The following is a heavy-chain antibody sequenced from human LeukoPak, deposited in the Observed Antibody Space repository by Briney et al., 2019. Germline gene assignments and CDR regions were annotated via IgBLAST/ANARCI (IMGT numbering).Heavy chain of an antibody. CDR1: GFTFSSYS. CDR3: ARSSSWVDGFDY. CDR2: ISSSSSYI. J-gene: IGHJ4*02. Sequence: GGSLRLSCAASGFTFSSYSMNWVRQAPGKGLEWVSSISSSSSYIYYADSVKGRFTISRDNAKNSLFLQMNSLRVEDTAVYHCARSSSWVDGFDYWGQGTLVTVSS. V-gene: IGHV3-21*01. D-gene: IGHD6-13*01.